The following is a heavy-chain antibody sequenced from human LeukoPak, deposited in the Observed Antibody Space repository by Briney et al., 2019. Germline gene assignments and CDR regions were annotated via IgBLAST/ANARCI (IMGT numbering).Heavy chain of an antibody. CDR3: AVSSSWYLND. J-gene: IGHJ4*02. Sequence: ASLRVSCKASRYTFTIYAMNWVRPAPEQGLEWMGWINTNTGNPTYAQGFTGRFVFSLDTSVRTAYLQISSLKAEDTAVYYCAVSSSWYLNDWGQGTLVTVSS. V-gene: IGHV7-4-1*02. CDR1: RYTFTIYA. CDR2: INTNTGNP. D-gene: IGHD6-13*01.